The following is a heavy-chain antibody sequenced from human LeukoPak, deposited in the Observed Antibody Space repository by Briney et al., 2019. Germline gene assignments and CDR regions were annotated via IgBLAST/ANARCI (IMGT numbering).Heavy chain of an antibody. J-gene: IGHJ5*02. Sequence: GASVKVSCKASGYTFTSYGISWVRQAPGQGLEWMGWISAYNGNTNYAQKLQGRVTMTTDTSTSTAYMELRSLRSDDTAVYYCARDRYYYDSSGYFGEISGVLYNWFDPWGQGTLVTVSS. D-gene: IGHD3-22*01. CDR2: ISAYNGNT. V-gene: IGHV1-18*01. CDR1: GYTFTSYG. CDR3: ARDRYYYDSSGYFGEISGVLYNWFDP.